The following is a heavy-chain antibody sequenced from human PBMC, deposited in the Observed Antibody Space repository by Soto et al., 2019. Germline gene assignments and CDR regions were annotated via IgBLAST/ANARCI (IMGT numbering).Heavy chain of an antibody. CDR1: GFTYGAYA. J-gene: IGHJ4*02. V-gene: IGHV3-23*01. CDR3: AKDPPGRHIIVVTALDC. D-gene: IGHD2-21*02. CDR2: ISGSGGNT. Sequence: LQSGGGLVQPGGSLRLSCAGSGFTYGAYAMSWVRQAPGKGLEWVSSISGSGGNTFYADSVKGRFTISRDNSKNTLDLQMNSLRAEDTAVYYCAKDPPGRHIIVVTALDCWGQGTLVTVSA.